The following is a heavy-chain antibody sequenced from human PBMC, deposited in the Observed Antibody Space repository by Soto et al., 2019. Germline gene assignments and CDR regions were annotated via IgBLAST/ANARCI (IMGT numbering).Heavy chain of an antibody. D-gene: IGHD2-8*02. CDR2: IYLCDFDS. J-gene: IGHJ6*02. CDR3: ARHRTGGGGYGMDV. V-gene: IGHV5-51*01. CDR1: GYRFTNYW. Sequence: GESLKISCKGSGYRFTNYWIGWVRQLPGKGLDWMGIIYLCDFDSRFSPSFQGQVTVLADKFISTAYLQLSSLKALDTAMYYCARHRTGGGGYGMDVWGQGTTVTVSS.